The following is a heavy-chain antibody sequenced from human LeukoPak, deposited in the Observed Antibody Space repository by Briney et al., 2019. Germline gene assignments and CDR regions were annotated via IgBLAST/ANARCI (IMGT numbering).Heavy chain of an antibody. J-gene: IGHJ4*02. D-gene: IGHD5-18*01. Sequence: RPSETLSLTCTVSGGSISSGSYYWSWIRQPAGKGLEWIGHIYTSGSTNYNPSLKSRVTISVDTSKNQFSLKLSSLNAADTAVYYCARQIGYSYGYFDYWGQGTLVTVSS. V-gene: IGHV4-61*09. CDR3: ARQIGYSYGYFDY. CDR2: IYTSGST. CDR1: GGSISSGSYY.